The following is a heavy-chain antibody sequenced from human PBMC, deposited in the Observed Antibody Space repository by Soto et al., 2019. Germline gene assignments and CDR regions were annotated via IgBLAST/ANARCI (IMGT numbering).Heavy chain of an antibody. CDR1: GYSFTSYW. D-gene: IGHD3-3*01. CDR2: TYPGDSDT. CDR3: ARLGDFWSSAYYYGMDV. Sequence: DSLKISCKGSGYSFTSYWIGWVRQMPGKGLEWMGITYPGDSDTRYSPSFQGQVTISADKSISTAYLQWSSLKASDTAMYYCARLGDFWSSAYYYGMDVWGQGTTVTVSS. J-gene: IGHJ6*02. V-gene: IGHV5-51*01.